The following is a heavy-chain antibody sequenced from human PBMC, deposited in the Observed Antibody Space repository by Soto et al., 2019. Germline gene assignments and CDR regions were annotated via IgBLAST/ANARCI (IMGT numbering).Heavy chain of an antibody. Sequence: EVQLLESGGGLVQPGGSLRLPCAASGFTFSSYAMSWVRRAPGRGRKGVSAISGSGGSTYYADSVKGRFTISRDNSKNTLYLQMNSLRAEDTAVYYCAKDGAVAGHYYYYGMDVWGQGTTVTVSS. J-gene: IGHJ6*02. D-gene: IGHD6-19*01. V-gene: IGHV3-23*01. CDR3: AKDGAVAGHYYYYGMDV. CDR1: GFTFSSYA. CDR2: ISGSGGST.